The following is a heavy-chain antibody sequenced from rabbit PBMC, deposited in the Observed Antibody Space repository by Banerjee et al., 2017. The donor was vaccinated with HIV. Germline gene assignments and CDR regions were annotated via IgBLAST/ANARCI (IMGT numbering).Heavy chain of an antibody. V-gene: IGHV1S40*01. CDR2: IYAGSSGST. CDR3: ARDRANAGGWGDAAGFGL. D-gene: IGHD4-1*01. J-gene: IGHJ4*01. Sequence: QSLEESGGDLVKPGASLTLTCTASGFSFSSSYYMCWVRQAPGKGLEWIACIYAGSSGSTYYASWAKGRFTISKTSSTTVTLQMTSLTAADTATYFCARDRANAGGWGDAAGFGLWGPGTLVTVS. CDR1: GFSFSSSYY.